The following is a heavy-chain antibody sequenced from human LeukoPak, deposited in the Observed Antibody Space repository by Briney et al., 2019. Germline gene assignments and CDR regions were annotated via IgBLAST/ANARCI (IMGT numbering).Heavy chain of an antibody. J-gene: IGHJ6*02. CDR2: ISYDGSNK. V-gene: IGHV3-30-3*01. D-gene: IGHD2-15*01. CDR1: GFTFSSYA. Sequence: QTGGSLRLSCAASGFTFSSYAMHWVRQAPGKGLEWVAVISYDGSNKYYADSVKGRFTISRDNSKNTLYLQMNSLRAEDTAVYYCARGRGRSGGPYYYYGMDVWGQGTTVTVSS. CDR3: ARGRGRSGGPYYYYGMDV.